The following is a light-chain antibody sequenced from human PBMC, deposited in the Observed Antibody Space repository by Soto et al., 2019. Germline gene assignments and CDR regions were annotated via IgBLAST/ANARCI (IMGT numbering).Light chain of an antibody. CDR3: QQYDEWPLT. CDR1: QNVKTR. J-gene: IGKJ4*01. Sequence: EIVLTQSPATLSVSPGERATLSCRASQNVKTRLAWYQQKPGQAPRLLIYDAFTRATGIPARFSGSASGTEFTLTISSLQSEDFAVYYCQQYDEWPLTFGGGTKVEIK. V-gene: IGKV3-15*01. CDR2: DAF.